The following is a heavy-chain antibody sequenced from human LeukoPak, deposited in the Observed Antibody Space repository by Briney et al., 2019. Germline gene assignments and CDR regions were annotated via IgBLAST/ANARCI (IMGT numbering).Heavy chain of an antibody. CDR2: LYRGGDA. J-gene: IGHJ4*02. CDR1: GFTFSSYA. Sequence: GGSLRLSCAASGFTFSSYAMSWVRQAPGKGLEWVSILYRGGDAYYADSVKGRFTISRDDSKNTLFLQMNSLRAEDTAVYYCAGGLGNYFDNWGQGTLVTVSS. V-gene: IGHV3-53*01. CDR3: AGGLGNYFDN.